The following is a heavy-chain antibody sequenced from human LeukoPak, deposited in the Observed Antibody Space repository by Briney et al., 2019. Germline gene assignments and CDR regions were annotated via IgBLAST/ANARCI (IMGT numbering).Heavy chain of an antibody. D-gene: IGHD4-17*01. V-gene: IGHV4-4*02. CDR1: GDSISTPYW. Sequence: SETQSLTCDVSGDSISTPYWWSWVRQPPGKGLEWIGEIFHSGRVNYIPSLQSRVTISLDKSKNQISLEVNSVTAADTAVYYCARLNADYGYYGPHDAFDIWGQGTLVAVSS. CDR2: IFHSGRV. CDR3: ARLNADYGYYGPHDAFDI. J-gene: IGHJ3*02.